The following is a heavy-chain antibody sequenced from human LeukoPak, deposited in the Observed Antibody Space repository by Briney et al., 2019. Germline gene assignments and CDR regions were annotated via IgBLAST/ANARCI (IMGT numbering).Heavy chain of an antibody. V-gene: IGHV3-7*01. CDR2: IKQDGSEK. CDR3: AKAAYRYSSGWYSAFDP. J-gene: IGHJ5*02. Sequence: GGSLRLSCAASGFTFSTYGMSWVRQAPGKGLEWVANIKQDGSEKYYVDSVKGRFTISRDNSKNTLYLQMNSLRAEDTAVYYCAKAAYRYSSGWYSAFDPWGQGTLVTVSS. CDR1: GFTFSTYG. D-gene: IGHD6-19*01.